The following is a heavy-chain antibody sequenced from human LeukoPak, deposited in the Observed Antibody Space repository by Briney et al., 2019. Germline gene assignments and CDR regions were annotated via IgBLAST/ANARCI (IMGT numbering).Heavy chain of an antibody. Sequence: SETLSLTCTVSGGSISSYYWSWIRQPPGKGLEWIGSIYYSGSTYYTPSLKSRVTISVDTSKNQFSLKLSSVTAADTAVYYCARYGDYGEPWGQGTLVTVSS. V-gene: IGHV4-39*01. J-gene: IGHJ4*02. CDR3: ARYGDYGEP. CDR1: GGSISSYY. CDR2: IYYSGST. D-gene: IGHD4-17*01.